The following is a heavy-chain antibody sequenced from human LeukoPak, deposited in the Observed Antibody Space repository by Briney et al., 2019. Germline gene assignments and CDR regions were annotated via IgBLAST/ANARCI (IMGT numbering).Heavy chain of an antibody. CDR1: RASISSSTYY. Sequence: PSETLSLTCTVSRASISSSTYYWGWIRQPPGKGLEWIGSIYYTGNTYYNPSLKSRVTMSVDTSKSQFSLRLSSVTAADTALYYCTRAGGISARPYNWFDPWGQGTLVTVSS. J-gene: IGHJ5*02. CDR3: TRAGGISARPYNWFDP. CDR2: IYYTGNT. V-gene: IGHV4-39*01. D-gene: IGHD6-6*01.